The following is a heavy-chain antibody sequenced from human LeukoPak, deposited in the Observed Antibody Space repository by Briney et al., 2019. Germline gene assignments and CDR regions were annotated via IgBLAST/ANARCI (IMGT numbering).Heavy chain of an antibody. D-gene: IGHD2-2*01. CDR1: GYTFTSYD. CDR2: MNPNSGNT. J-gene: IGHJ6*02. Sequence: ASVKVSCKASGYTFTSYDINWVRQATGQGLEWMGWMNPNSGNTGYAQKFQGRVTMTRNTSISTAYMELSSLRSEDTAVYYCARGACSSTSCYAGGYYYYGMDVWGQGTTVTVSS. CDR3: ARGACSSTSCYAGGYYYYGMDV. V-gene: IGHV1-8*01.